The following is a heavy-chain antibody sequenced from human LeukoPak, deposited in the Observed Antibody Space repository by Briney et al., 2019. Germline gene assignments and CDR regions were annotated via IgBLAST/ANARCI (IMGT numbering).Heavy chain of an antibody. J-gene: IGHJ4*02. CDR1: GFTFSSYA. CDR2: ISGSGGST. V-gene: IGHV3-23*01. CDR3: AKDLRWQYYYDSSGY. Sequence: PGGSLRLSCAASGFTFSSYAMSWVRQAPGKGLEWVSAISGSGGSTYYAGSVKGRFTISRDNSKNTLYLQMNSLRAEDTAVYYCAKDLRWQYYYDSSGYWGQGTLVTVSS. D-gene: IGHD3-22*01.